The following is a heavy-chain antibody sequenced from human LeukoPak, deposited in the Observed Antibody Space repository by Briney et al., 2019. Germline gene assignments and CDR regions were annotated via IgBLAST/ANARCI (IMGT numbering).Heavy chain of an antibody. CDR3: ARGSTYYDSSGQVPFDY. D-gene: IGHD3-22*01. J-gene: IGHJ4*02. CDR2: INHSGST. Sequence: KPSETLSLTCAVYGGSFSGYYWSWIRQPPGKGLEWIGEINHSGSTNYNPSLKSRVTISVDTSKNQFSLKLSSVTAADTAVYYCARGSTYYDSSGQVPFDYWGQGTLVTVSS. V-gene: IGHV4-34*01. CDR1: GGSFSGYY.